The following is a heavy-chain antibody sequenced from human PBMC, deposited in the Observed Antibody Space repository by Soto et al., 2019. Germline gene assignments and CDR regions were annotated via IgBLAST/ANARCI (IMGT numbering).Heavy chain of an antibody. CDR3: VRDVGFDFDP. Sequence: SQTLSLTCAISGDSVFSNTAAWNWIRQSPSRGLEWLGRTYYRSKWYNDYAVTVKSRIAINPDTSKNQFSLHLNSVTPDDTALYYCVRDVGFDFDPWGQGTQVTVSS. CDR1: GDSVFSNTAA. V-gene: IGHV6-1*01. D-gene: IGHD3-3*01. CDR2: TYYRSKWYN. J-gene: IGHJ5*02.